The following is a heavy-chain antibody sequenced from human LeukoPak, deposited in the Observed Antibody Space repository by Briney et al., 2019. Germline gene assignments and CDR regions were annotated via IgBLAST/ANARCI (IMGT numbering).Heavy chain of an antibody. CDR3: ARYDYGDQGDY. Sequence: SETVSLTCSVSGGAISGYYWSWIPQPPGKGLEWIGEINHSGSTNYNPSLKSRVTISVDTSKNQFSLKLSSVTAADTAVYYCARYDYGDQGDYWGQGTLVTVSS. CDR1: GGAISGYY. D-gene: IGHD4-17*01. J-gene: IGHJ4*02. CDR2: INHSGST. V-gene: IGHV4-34*01.